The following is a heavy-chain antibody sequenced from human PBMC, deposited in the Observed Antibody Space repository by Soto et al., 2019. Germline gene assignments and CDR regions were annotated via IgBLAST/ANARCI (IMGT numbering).Heavy chain of an antibody. CDR3: AKFRVYARGPFDY. J-gene: IGHJ4*02. CDR1: GFTFSSYA. D-gene: IGHD2-8*01. CDR2: ISGSGGST. Sequence: EVQLLESGGGLVQPGGSLRLSCAASGFTFSSYAVSWVRQAPGKGLEWVSAISGSGGSTYYADSVKGRFTISRDNSKNTLYLQMNSLRAEDTAVYYCAKFRVYARGPFDYWGQGTLVTVSS. V-gene: IGHV3-23*01.